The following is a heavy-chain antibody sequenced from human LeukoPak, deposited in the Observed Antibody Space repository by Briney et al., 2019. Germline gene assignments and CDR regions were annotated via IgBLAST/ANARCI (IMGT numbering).Heavy chain of an antibody. V-gene: IGHV1-69*13. CDR3: ARAGEYCSGGSCYSGVYFDY. D-gene: IGHD2-15*01. CDR1: GGTFSTYA. Sequence: GASVKVSCRASGGTFSTYAVAWVRQAPGQGLEWMGGIIPIFGKADYAQKFQDRVTITADESTSTAYMELSSLRSEDTALYYCARAGEYCSGGSCYSGVYFDYWGQGTLVTVSS. CDR2: IIPIFGKA. J-gene: IGHJ4*02.